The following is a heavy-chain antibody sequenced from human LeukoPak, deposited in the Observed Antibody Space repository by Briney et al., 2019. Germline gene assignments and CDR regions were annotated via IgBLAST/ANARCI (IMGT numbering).Heavy chain of an antibody. CDR2: IYHSGST. D-gene: IGHD3-22*01. V-gene: IGHV4-30-2*01. CDR3: ARGQSYYNDSSGYKPGAFDI. CDR1: GGSISSGGYS. Sequence: SQTLSLTCAVSGGSISSGGYSWSWLRQPPGKGLEWIGYIYHSGSTYYNPSLKSRVTISVDRSKNQFSLKLSSVTAADTAVYYCARGQSYYNDSSGYKPGAFDIWGQGTMVTVSS. J-gene: IGHJ3*02.